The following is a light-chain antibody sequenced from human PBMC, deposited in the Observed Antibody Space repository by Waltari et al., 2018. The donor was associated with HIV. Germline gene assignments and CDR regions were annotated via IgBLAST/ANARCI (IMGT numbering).Light chain of an antibody. CDR1: QSVNSN. CDR3: HHYNNWRET. Sequence: EILMTQSPATLSVSPRERATLSCRASQSVNSNLARYPQKPGQTHRLLIYGTSTRATDIPARLSGSGSGKEFTLTISSLQSEDFAVYYCHHYNNWRETFGQGTTVEI. V-gene: IGKV3-15*01. CDR2: GTS. J-gene: IGKJ1*01.